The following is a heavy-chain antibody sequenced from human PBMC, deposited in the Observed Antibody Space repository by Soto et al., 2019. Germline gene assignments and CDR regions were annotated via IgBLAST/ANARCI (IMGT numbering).Heavy chain of an antibody. CDR3: ARRYYDFWSGYYKDWFDP. Sequence: ASVKVSCKASGYTFTSYGISWVRQAPGQGLEWMGWISAYNGNTNYAQKLQGRVTMTTDTSTSTAYMELRSLRSDDTAVYYCARRYYDFWSGYYKDWFDPWGQGTLVTVSS. V-gene: IGHV1-18*01. CDR1: GYTFTSYG. J-gene: IGHJ5*02. CDR2: ISAYNGNT. D-gene: IGHD3-3*01.